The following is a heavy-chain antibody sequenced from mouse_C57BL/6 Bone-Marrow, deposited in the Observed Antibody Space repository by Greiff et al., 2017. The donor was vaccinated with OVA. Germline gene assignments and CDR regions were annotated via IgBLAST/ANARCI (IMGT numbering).Heavy chain of an antibody. CDR2: ISSGGSYT. D-gene: IGHD1-1*01. V-gene: IGHV5-6*01. J-gene: IGHJ1*03. CDR3: ASLYYGSRDWYFDV. Sequence: EVQVVESGGDLVKPGGSLKLSCAASGFTFSSYGMSWVRQTPDKRLEWVATISSGGSYTYYPDSVKGRFTISRDNAKNTLYLQMSSLKSEDTAMYYCASLYYGSRDWYFDVWGTGTTVTVSS. CDR1: GFTFSSYG.